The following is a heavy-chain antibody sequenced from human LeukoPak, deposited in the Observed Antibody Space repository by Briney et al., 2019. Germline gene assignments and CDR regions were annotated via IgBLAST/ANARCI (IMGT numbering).Heavy chain of an antibody. Sequence: ESGPTLVKPTQTLTLTCTFSGFSLSTRSMCVSWIRQPPGKALEWLARIDWDDDKYYNTSLETRLTISKDTSRNQVVLTMTDMDPVDTATYYCARIRLTSSDYYYYGMDVWGQGTAVTVS. V-gene: IGHV2-70*11. D-gene: IGHD3-10*01. CDR2: IDWDDDK. J-gene: IGHJ6*02. CDR3: ARIRLTSSDYYYYGMDV. CDR1: GFSLSTRSMC.